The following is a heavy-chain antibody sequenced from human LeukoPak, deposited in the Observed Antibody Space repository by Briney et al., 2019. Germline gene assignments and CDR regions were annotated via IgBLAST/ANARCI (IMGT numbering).Heavy chain of an antibody. CDR3: AKGLGTSGYHDY. D-gene: IGHD3-22*01. CDR2: ISDSGDRT. J-gene: IGHJ4*02. V-gene: IGHV3-23*01. Sequence: GGSLRLSCAASGFPFSNYAMTWVRQAPGKGLERVSGISDSGDRTYYAGSVKGRFTISRDNSKNMLYLQVNSLRVEDTALYYCAKGLGTSGYHDYWGQGTLVTVSS. CDR1: GFPFSNYA.